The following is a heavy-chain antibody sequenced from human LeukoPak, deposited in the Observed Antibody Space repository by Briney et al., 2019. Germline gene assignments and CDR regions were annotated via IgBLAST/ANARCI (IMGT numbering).Heavy chain of an antibody. V-gene: IGHV3-23*01. CDR2: ISGGGGST. Sequence: GGSLRLSCAASGFTFSSYAMSWVRQAPGKGLEWVSAISGGGGSTYYADSVKGRFTISRDNSKNTLYLQMNSLRAEDTTVYYCAKGLYYYDSSGYYYPPFDYWGQGTLVTVSS. CDR1: GFTFSSYA. CDR3: AKGLYYYDSSGYYYPPFDY. D-gene: IGHD3-22*01. J-gene: IGHJ4*02.